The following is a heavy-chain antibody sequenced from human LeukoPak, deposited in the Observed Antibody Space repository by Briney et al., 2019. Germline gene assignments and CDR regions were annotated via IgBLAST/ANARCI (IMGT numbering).Heavy chain of an antibody. D-gene: IGHD6-13*01. CDR1: GFTVSSYA. V-gene: IGHV3-23*01. CDR3: AKDPLYSSSWYSDY. CDR2: ISGSGGST. J-gene: IGHJ4*02. Sequence: GGSLRLSCAASGFTVSSYAMSWVRQAPGKGLEWVSAISGSGGSTYYADSVKGRFTFSRDNSKNTLYLQMNSLRAEDTAVYYCAKDPLYSSSWYSDYWGQGTLVTVSS.